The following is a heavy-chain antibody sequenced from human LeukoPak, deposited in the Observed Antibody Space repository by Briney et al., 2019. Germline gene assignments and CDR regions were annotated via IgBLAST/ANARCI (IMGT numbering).Heavy chain of an antibody. Sequence: PGGSLRLSCAASGFTFSSYGMHWVRQAPGTGLEWVAFIRYDGSNKYYADSVKGRFTITRDNSKNTLYLQMNSLRPEDTAVYYCVKDNPLDYWGQGTLVIVSS. CDR3: VKDNPLDY. V-gene: IGHV3-30*02. J-gene: IGHJ4*02. D-gene: IGHD1-14*01. CDR2: IRYDGSNK. CDR1: GFTFSSYG.